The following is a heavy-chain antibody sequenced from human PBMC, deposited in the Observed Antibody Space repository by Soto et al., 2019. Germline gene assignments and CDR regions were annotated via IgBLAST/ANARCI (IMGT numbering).Heavy chain of an antibody. CDR2: ISYDGSNK. CDR3: AREMGACSDSSCYPGPYDS. J-gene: IGHJ5*02. V-gene: IGHV3-30-3*01. Sequence: GGSLRLSCAASGFTFSSYAMHWVRQAPGKGLEWVAVISYDGSNKYYADSVKGRFTISRDNSKNTLYLQMNSLRAEDTAVYYCAREMGACSDSSCYPGPYDSWGQGTLVTVSS. CDR1: GFTFSSYA. D-gene: IGHD3-16*01.